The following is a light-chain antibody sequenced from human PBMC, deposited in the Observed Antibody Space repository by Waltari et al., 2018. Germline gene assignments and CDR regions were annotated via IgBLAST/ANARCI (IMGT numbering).Light chain of an antibody. J-gene: IGKJ1*01. CDR1: QSVGNS. Sequence: EIILTQSPATLSLSPGDRATLSCRASQSVGNSLSWYQQKPGQAPRLLIYNASTRPTGIPARFGGSGSGTDFTLTIGSLEPEDFAVYFCLQSDSFPWAFGQGTKVEIK. CDR3: LQSDSFPWA. CDR2: NAS. V-gene: IGKV3-11*01.